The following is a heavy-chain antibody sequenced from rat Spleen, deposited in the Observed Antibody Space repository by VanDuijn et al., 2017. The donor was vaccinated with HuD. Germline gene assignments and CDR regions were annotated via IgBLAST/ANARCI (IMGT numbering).Heavy chain of an antibody. CDR3: TRESYSTFDY. J-gene: IGHJ2*01. D-gene: IGHD1-2*01. CDR1: GFTFNKYW. Sequence: EVQLVESGGGLVQPGRSLKLSCVASGFTFNKYWMNWIRQAPGKGLEWVASITNSGGGIYYPDSVKGRFTISRDNAQNSIYLQMNSLTSEDTATYYCTRESYSTFDYWGQGVMVTVSS. V-gene: IGHV5-31*01. CDR2: ITNSGGGI.